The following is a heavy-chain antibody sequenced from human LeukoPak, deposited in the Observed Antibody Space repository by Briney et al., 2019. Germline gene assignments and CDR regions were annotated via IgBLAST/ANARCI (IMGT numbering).Heavy chain of an antibody. CDR2: ISSSSSYI. Sequence: GGSLRLSCAASGFTFSSYSMNWVRQAPGKGLEWASSISSSSSYIYYADSLKGRFTISRDNAKNSLYLQMNSLRAEDTAVYYCASHRFGELLRGDLDYWGQGTLVTVSS. CDR1: GFTFSSYS. V-gene: IGHV3-21*01. CDR3: ASHRFGELLRGDLDY. J-gene: IGHJ4*02. D-gene: IGHD3-10*01.